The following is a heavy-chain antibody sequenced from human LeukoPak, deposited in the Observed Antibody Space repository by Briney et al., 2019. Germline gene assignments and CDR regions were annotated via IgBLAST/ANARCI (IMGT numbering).Heavy chain of an antibody. J-gene: IGHJ4*02. D-gene: IGHD5-18*01. Sequence: SETLSLTCTVSGGSISSYYWSWIRQPPGKGLEWIGYIYYSGSTNYNPSLKSRVTISVDTSKNQFSLKLSSVTAADTAVYYCARYPEPDTAMVPLDYWGQGTLVTVSS. CDR2: IYYSGST. CDR3: ARYPEPDTAMVPLDY. CDR1: GGSISSYY. V-gene: IGHV4-59*08.